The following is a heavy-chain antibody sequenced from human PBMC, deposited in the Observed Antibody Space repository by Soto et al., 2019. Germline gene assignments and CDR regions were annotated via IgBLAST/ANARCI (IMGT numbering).Heavy chain of an antibody. CDR3: ARGRGALLQRGGGWFDS. CDR1: GDSISIFHW. J-gene: IGHJ5*01. CDR2: IFHSGAT. Sequence: QVQLQESGPGLVKPSGTLSLTCAVSGDSISIFHWWTWLRQSPGRGLEWIGEIFHSGATTYNPSLKRRVNISGGQFHKPFFPELTFFNGADPGRQFCARGRGALLQRGGGWFDSWGQGIRVIVSS. V-gene: IGHV4-4*02. D-gene: IGHD2-21*01.